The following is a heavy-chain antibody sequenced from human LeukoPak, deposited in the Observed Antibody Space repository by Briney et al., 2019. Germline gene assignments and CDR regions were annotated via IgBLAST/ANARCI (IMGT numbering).Heavy chain of an antibody. D-gene: IGHD3-10*01. V-gene: IGHV3-64D*06. CDR2: ISTNGDDT. J-gene: IGHJ4*02. Sequence: QAGGSLRLSCSGSGFTLSSYAMHWVRQAPGKGLEFVSAISTNGDDTYYADSVKGRFTISRDNSKNTVFFQMSNLRLDDTAVYHCMTRVRGPPVYWGQGTLVTVSS. CDR1: GFTLSSYA. CDR3: MTRVRGPPVY.